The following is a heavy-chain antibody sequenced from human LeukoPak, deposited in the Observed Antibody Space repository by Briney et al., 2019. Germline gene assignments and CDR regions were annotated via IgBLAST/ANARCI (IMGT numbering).Heavy chain of an antibody. D-gene: IGHD3-22*01. CDR3: TTYYYDSSGHKAG. V-gene: IGHV3-15*01. J-gene: IGHJ4*02. CDR1: GFTFSNAW. CDR2: IKSKTDGGTT. Sequence: GGSLRLSCAASGFTFSNAWMSWVRQAPGKGLEWVGRIKSKTDGGTTDYAAPVKGRFTISRDDSKNTLYLQMNSLKTEDTAVYYCTTYYYDSSGHKAGWGQGTLVTVSS.